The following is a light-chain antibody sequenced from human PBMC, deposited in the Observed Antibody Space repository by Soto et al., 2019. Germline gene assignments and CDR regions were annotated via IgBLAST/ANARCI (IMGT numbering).Light chain of an antibody. CDR2: KAS. J-gene: IGKJ4*01. CDR3: QQYRSYSRS. V-gene: IGKV1-5*03. Sequence: DIQMTQSPSTLTASVGDRVTITCRASQSIVSWLAWYQQKPGKAPKLLVYKASILESGVPSRFSGSGSGTEFTLTVSSLQPDDFATYYCQQYRSYSRSFGGGTKVDIK. CDR1: QSIVSW.